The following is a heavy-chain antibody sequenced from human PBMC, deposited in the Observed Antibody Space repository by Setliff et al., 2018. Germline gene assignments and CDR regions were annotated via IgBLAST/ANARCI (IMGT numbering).Heavy chain of an antibody. CDR3: ARDRFYNSWSGTSITAPHDAFDI. V-gene: IGHV1-46*03. Sequence: ASVNVSCKASGYTLSKYYMHWVRQAPGQGLEWMGIINPSGGLTKYAQKFQGRATMTSDTSTNTVYLEVSSLRSEDTAVYFCARDRFYNSWSGTSITAPHDAFDIWGQGTMVTVSS. CDR2: INPSGGLT. J-gene: IGHJ3*02. D-gene: IGHD3-3*01. CDR1: GYTLSKYY.